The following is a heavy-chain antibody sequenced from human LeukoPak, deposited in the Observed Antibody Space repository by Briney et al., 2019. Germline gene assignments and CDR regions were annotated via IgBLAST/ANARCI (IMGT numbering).Heavy chain of an antibody. CDR1: GGSISSGSHD. D-gene: IGHD4-17*01. J-gene: IGHJ4*02. V-gene: IGHV4-61*02. Sequence: TLSLTCTVSGGSISSGSHDWGWVRQPAGKALEWIGRVYMSGSTNNNPSRKRRVSISVDTSKNQFSLKLSSVTAADTAVYYCARDSDYGDYVDYWGQGTLVTVSS. CDR2: VYMSGST. CDR3: ARDSDYGDYVDY.